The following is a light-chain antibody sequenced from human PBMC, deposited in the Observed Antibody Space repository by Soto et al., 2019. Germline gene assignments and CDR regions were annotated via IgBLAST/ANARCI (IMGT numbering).Light chain of an antibody. CDR1: QTTTSH. CDR3: QQGYTRT. J-gene: IGKJ1*01. V-gene: IGKV1-39*01. CDR2: ASS. Sequence: DIPMTQSPSSLSASVGDRVSITCRASQTTTSHINWYQQKTGKALKLLISASSSLQSGVPSRFSGNGSGTEFTLTISGLQPEDSATYYCQQGYTRTFGQGTKVEVK.